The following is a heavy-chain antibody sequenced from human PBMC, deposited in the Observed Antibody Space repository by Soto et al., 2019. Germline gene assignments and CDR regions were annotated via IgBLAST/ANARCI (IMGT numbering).Heavy chain of an antibody. V-gene: IGHV3-7*01. CDR2: INQAGSET. Sequence: EVHLVESGGGLVQPGGSLRLSCAAPGFTFSTSWMDWVRQTPGKGMEWVANINQAGSETNYVDSGKGRIPIPRDDAKNSLFLQMSSLSGEDSGLYYCTRYLDFWGQGTLVTVSS. CDR3: TRYLDF. CDR1: GFTFSTSW. J-gene: IGHJ4*02.